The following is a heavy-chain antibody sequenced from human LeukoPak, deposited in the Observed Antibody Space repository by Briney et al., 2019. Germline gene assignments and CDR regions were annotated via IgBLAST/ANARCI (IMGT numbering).Heavy chain of an antibody. J-gene: IGHJ4*02. CDR1: GFTFSSYG. CDR3: AKDSSAGASGSCDY. CDR2: IRYDGSNI. Sequence: GGSLRLSCAASGFTFSSYGMHWVRQAPGKGLEWVAFIRYDGSNIYYADSVKGRFTISRDNSKNTLYLQMNSLRAEDTAVYYCAKDSSAGASGSCDYWGQGTLVTVSS. V-gene: IGHV3-30*02. D-gene: IGHD1-26*01.